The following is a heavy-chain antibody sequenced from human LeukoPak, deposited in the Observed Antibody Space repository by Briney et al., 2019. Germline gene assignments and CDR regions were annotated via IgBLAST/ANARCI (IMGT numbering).Heavy chain of an antibody. J-gene: IGHJ3*02. CDR1: GFTFFTYS. Sequence: GGSLRLSCAASGFTFFTYSMHWVRQAPGKGLEWLAVSSFDENNKYYADSVRGRFTISRDNSKNTVYLQMDSLRPEDTAIYYCAKDPNGDYIGTFEMWGQGTMVTVSS. CDR3: AKDPNGDYIGTFEM. CDR2: SSFDENNK. D-gene: IGHD4-17*01. V-gene: IGHV3-30*18.